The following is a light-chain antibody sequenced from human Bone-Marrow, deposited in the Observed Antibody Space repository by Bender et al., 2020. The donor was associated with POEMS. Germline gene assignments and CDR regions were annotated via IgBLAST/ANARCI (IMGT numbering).Light chain of an antibody. CDR2: KDT. Sequence: SYEVTQPPSVSVSPGQTARITCSGDGLSKQFSFWYQQRPGRAPVLIIFKDTERPLGIPERFSGSDSGTTVTLTITGVRAEDEADYYCQTSDSTGAWVFGGGTKLTVL. CDR3: QTSDSTGAWV. CDR1: GLSKQF. J-gene: IGLJ3*02. V-gene: IGLV3-25*03.